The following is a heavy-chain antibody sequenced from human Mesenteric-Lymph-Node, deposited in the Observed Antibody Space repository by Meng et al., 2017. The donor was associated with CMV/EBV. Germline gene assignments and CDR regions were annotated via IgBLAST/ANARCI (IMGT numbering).Heavy chain of an antibody. V-gene: IGHV3-74*01. CDR3: AREECSSTSCYYDY. CDR2: INSDGSST. J-gene: IGHJ4*02. D-gene: IGHD2-2*01. CDR1: GFTFSSYW. Sequence: GESLKISCAASGFTFSSYWMHWVRQAPGKGLVWVSRINSDGSSTSYAGSVKGRFTISRDNAKNTLYLQMNSLRAEDTAVYYCAREECSSTSCYYDYWGQGTLVTVSS.